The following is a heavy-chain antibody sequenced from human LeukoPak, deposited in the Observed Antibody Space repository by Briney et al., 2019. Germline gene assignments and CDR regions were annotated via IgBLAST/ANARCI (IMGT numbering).Heavy chain of an antibody. Sequence: GESLKISCKGSGQSFSGYWIGWVRQMPGKGLEWMGIIYLGDSDTRYSPSFQGQVTMSADKSITTAYLQWSSLKASDTAMYYCARVPPEEKTTSLGYYFDYWGQGTLVTVSS. CDR2: IYLGDSDT. V-gene: IGHV5-51*01. J-gene: IGHJ4*02. D-gene: IGHD5-24*01. CDR1: GQSFSGYW. CDR3: ARVPPEEKTTSLGYYFDY.